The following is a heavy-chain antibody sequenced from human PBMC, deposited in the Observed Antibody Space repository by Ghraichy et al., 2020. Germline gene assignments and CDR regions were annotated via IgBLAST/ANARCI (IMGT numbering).Heavy chain of an antibody. CDR2: LSGSGGKT. V-gene: IGHV3-23*01. D-gene: IGHD6-19*01. CDR3: AKDRDPRSGWYDFDY. CDR1: GFTFSSYA. Sequence: GESLRLSCAASGFTFSSYAMSWVRQAPGKGLEWVSGLSGSGGKTFYADSVKGRCTISRDNSKNTVFLQMDSLRVDDTAVYYCAKDRDPRSGWYDFDYWGLGTLVTVSS. J-gene: IGHJ4*02.